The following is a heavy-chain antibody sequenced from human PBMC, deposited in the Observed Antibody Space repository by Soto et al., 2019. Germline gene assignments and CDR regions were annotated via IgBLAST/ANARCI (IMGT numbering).Heavy chain of an antibody. J-gene: IGHJ4*02. CDR1: GFTFNNYA. V-gene: IGHV3-23*01. Sequence: EVQLLESGGGLVQPGGSLRLSCAASGFTFNNYAMTWVRQAPGKGLEWVSAISGNGYTTYYADSVKGRFTISRDNSKNRLYLEMNSLRAEDTAVYCGAKEEHVLDYWGQGTLVTVSS. CDR3: AKEEHVLDY. D-gene: IGHD6-6*01. CDR2: ISGNGYTT.